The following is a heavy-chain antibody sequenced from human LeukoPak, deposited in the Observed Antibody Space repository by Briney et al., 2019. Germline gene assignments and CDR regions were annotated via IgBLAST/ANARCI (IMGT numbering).Heavy chain of an antibody. CDR3: AREIGYCSSTSCFSWFDP. CDR2: INHSGST. J-gene: IGHJ5*02. V-gene: IGHV4-34*01. D-gene: IGHD2-2*01. CDR1: GGSFSGYY. Sequence: PSETLSLTCAVYGGSFSGYYWSWIRQPPGKGLEWIGEINHSGSTNYNPSLKSRVTISVDTSKNQFSLKLSSVTAADTAVYYCAREIGYCSSTSCFSWFDPWGQGTLVTVSS.